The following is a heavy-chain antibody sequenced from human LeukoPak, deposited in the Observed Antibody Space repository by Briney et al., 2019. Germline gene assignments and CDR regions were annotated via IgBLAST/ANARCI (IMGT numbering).Heavy chain of an antibody. V-gene: IGHV1-18*01. Sequence: ASVKVPCKASGYSFTSYIISWVRQAPGQGLEWMGWINAYNGNTDYAQRVQGRVTMTTATSTSPAYMELRSLRSDDTAVYYCSRGRHIAAAVYYYYMDVWGKGTPVTVSS. CDR3: SRGRHIAAAVYYYYMDV. D-gene: IGHD6-13*01. CDR2: INAYNGNT. J-gene: IGHJ6*03. CDR1: GYSFTSYI.